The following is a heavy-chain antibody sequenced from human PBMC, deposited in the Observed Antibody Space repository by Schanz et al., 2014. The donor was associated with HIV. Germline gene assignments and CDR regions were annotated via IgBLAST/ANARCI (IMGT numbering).Heavy chain of an antibody. CDR1: GFIFSSYG. D-gene: IGHD6-19*01. J-gene: IGHJ4*02. V-gene: IGHV3-33*01. Sequence: QVQLVESGGGVVQPGRSLRLSCAASGFIFSSYGMHWVRQVPGKGLEWVVVIWYDGRNKYYADSVKGRFTISRDNAKNSLFLQMNSLRDEDTAVYYCARSEWVDQKWGQGTLVTVSS. CDR3: ARSEWVDQK. CDR2: IWYDGRNK.